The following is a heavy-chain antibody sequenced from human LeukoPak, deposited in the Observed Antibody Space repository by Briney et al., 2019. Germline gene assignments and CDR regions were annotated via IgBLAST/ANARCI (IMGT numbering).Heavy chain of an antibody. CDR2: TYHSGST. J-gene: IGHJ3*02. CDR1: GGSISSRNW. CDR3: ARGNYYDPTTYYRAFDI. D-gene: IGHD3-22*01. Sequence: SETLSLTCAVSGGSISSRNWWSWVRPPPGKGLEWIGETYHSGSTNYNPSLKTRVTISVDKSKNQFSLKLSSVTAADTAVYYCARGNYYDPTTYYRAFDIWGQGTMVTVSS. V-gene: IGHV4-4*02.